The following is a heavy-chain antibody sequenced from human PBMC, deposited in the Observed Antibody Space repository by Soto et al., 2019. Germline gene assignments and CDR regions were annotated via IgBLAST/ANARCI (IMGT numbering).Heavy chain of an antibody. J-gene: IGHJ3*02. D-gene: IGHD3-22*01. Sequence: GGSLRLSCAASGFTFSSYGMHWVRQAPGKGLEWVAVIWYDGSNKYYADSVKGRFTISRDNSKNTLYLQMNSLRAEDTAVYHCARERPHYYETNAFDIWGQGTMVTVSS. CDR1: GFTFSSYG. CDR3: ARERPHYYETNAFDI. V-gene: IGHV3-33*01. CDR2: IWYDGSNK.